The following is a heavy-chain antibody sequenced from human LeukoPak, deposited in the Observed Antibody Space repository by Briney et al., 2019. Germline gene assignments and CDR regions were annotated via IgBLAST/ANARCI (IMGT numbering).Heavy chain of an antibody. Sequence: GGSLRLSCAASGFTFSSYAMSWVRQAPGKGLEGVSAISGSGGSTYYANSVKGRFTISRDNSKNTLYLQMNSLRAEDTAVYYCANQSGGSSPFDDWGQGTLVTVSS. CDR2: ISGSGGST. CDR1: GFTFSSYA. V-gene: IGHV3-23*01. J-gene: IGHJ4*02. D-gene: IGHD2-15*01. CDR3: ANQSGGSSPFDD.